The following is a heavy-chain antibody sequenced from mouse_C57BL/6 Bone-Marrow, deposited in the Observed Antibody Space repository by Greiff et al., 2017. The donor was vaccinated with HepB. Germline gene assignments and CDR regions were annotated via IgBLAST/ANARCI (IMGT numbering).Heavy chain of an antibody. CDR2: IYPGDGDT. J-gene: IGHJ2*01. D-gene: IGHD2-4*01. CDR1: GYAFSSYW. CDR3: ARGSDYDGVDY. V-gene: IGHV1-80*01. Sequence: VKLMESGAELVKPGASVKISCKASGYAFSSYWMNWVKQRPGKGLEWIGQIYPGDGDTNYNGKFKGKATLTADKSSSTAYMQLSSLTSEDSAVYFCARGSDYDGVDYWGQGTTLTVSS.